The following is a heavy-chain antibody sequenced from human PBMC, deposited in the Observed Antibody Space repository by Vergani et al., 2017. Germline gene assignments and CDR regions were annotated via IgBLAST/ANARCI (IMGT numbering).Heavy chain of an antibody. CDR2: IRSKANSYAT. CDR3: TRTTYYYDSSGYREDV. Sequence: EVQLVESGGGLVQPGGSLKLSCAASGFTFSGSAMHWVRQASGKGLEWVGRIRSKANSYATAYAASVKGRFTISRDDSKNTAYLQMNSLKTEDTAVYYXTRTTYYYDSSGYREDVWGKGTTVTVSS. CDR1: GFTFSGSA. J-gene: IGHJ6*04. D-gene: IGHD3-22*01. V-gene: IGHV3-73*02.